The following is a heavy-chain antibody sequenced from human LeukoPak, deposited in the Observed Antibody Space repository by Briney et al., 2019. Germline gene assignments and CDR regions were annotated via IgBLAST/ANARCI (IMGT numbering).Heavy chain of an antibody. J-gene: IGHJ5*02. D-gene: IGHD3-22*01. CDR3: ARDSLGYYYDSSGYWENWFDP. CDR2: MNPNSGNT. CDR1: GYTFTSYD. V-gene: IGHV1-8*03. Sequence: GASVKVSCKASGYTFTSYDINWVRQATGQGLEWMGWMNPNSGNTGYAQKFQGRVTITRNTSISTAYMELRSLRSDDTAVYYCARDSLGYYYDSSGYWENWFDPWGQGTLVTVSS.